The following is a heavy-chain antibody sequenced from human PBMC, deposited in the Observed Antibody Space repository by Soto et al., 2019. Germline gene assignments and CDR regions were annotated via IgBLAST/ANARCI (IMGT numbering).Heavy chain of an antibody. V-gene: IGHV3-11*01. CDR3: AREDGYNYSPYYYYYYGMDV. J-gene: IGHJ6*02. CDR2: ISSSGRTI. Sequence: ESGGGLVKPGGSLRLSCAASGFTFSDYYMSRIRQAPGKGLEWVSYISSSGRTIYYADSVKGRFTISRDNAKNSLYLQMNSLRAEDTAVYYCAREDGYNYSPYYYYYYGMDVWGQGTTVTVSS. CDR1: GFTFSDYY. D-gene: IGHD5-12*01.